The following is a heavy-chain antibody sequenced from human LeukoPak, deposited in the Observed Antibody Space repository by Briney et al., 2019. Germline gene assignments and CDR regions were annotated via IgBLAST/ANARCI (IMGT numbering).Heavy chain of an antibody. Sequence: GKSLRLSCVASGFTFDDHAMHWVRQAPGKGLEWVSGVSRNSGIIGYADSLKGRFTISRDNAKNSLYLQMNSLRAEDTALYYCARDRGLGWYYFDYWGQGTLVTVSS. CDR2: VSRNSGII. CDR3: ARDRGLGWYYFDY. CDR1: GFTFDDHA. J-gene: IGHJ4*02. D-gene: IGHD6-19*01. V-gene: IGHV3-9*01.